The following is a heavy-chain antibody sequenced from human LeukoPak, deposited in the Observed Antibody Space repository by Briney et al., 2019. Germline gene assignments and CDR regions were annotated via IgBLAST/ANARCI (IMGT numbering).Heavy chain of an antibody. D-gene: IGHD3-22*01. Sequence: PGGTLRLSCAASGFTFSSYAMSWVRQAPGKGLEWVSAISGSGGSTYYADSVKGRFTISRDNSKNTLYLQMNSLRAEDTAVYYCAKDRRDSSGYWYYWAQGTLVTVSS. CDR1: GFTFSSYA. V-gene: IGHV3-23*01. CDR3: AKDRRDSSGYWYY. CDR2: ISGSGGST. J-gene: IGHJ4*02.